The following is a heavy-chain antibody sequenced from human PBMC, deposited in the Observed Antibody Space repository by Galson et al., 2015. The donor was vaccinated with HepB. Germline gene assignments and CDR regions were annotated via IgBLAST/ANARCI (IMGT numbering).Heavy chain of an antibody. Sequence: SLRLSCAASGFTFSSYAMHWVRQAPGKGLEYVSAISSNGGSTYYANSVKGRFTISRDNSKNTLYLQMGSLRAEDMAVYYCARDQGHSSSWYWWFDPWGQGTLVTVSS. V-gene: IGHV3-64*01. CDR3: ARDQGHSSSWYWWFDP. CDR1: GFTFSSYA. CDR2: ISSNGGST. D-gene: IGHD6-13*01. J-gene: IGHJ5*02.